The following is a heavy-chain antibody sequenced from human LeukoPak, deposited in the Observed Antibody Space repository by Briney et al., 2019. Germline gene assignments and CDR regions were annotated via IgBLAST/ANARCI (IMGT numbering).Heavy chain of an antibody. CDR1: GYTFTSYD. V-gene: IGHV1-8*01. CDR2: MSPNSGDT. CDR3: ARARGYNYGYVDY. J-gene: IGHJ4*02. D-gene: IGHD5-18*01. Sequence: ASVKVSCKASGYTFTSYDINWVRQATGQGLEWMGWMSPNSGDTGYAQNFQGRLNMTRNTSKSTAYMELSSLRSEDTAVYYCARARGYNYGYVDYWGQGTLVTVSS.